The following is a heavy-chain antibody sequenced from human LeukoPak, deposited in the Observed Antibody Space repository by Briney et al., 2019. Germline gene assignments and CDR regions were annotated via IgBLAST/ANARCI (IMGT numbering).Heavy chain of an antibody. CDR3: ARARWDIVVVVAAPFAFDI. CDR2: INHSGST. J-gene: IGHJ3*02. D-gene: IGHD2-15*01. CDR1: GGSFSGYY. V-gene: IGHV4-34*01. Sequence: KPSETLSLTCAVYGGSFSGYYWSWIRQPPGKGLEWIGEINHSGSTSYNPSLKSRVTISVDTSKNQFSLKLSSVTAADTAVYYCARARWDIVVVVAAPFAFDIWGQGTMVTVSS.